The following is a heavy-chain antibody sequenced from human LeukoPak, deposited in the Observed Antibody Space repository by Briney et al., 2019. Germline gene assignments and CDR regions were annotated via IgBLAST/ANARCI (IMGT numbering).Heavy chain of an antibody. CDR1: GFTFSSYA. Sequence: GGSLXXSCAASGFTFSSYAMHWVRQAPGKGLEWVAVISYDGSNKYYADSVKGRFTISRDNSKNTLYMQMNSLRAEDTAVYYXXXVXXXXWGSYRYTGAFDIWGQGTMVTVSS. CDR3: XXVXXXXWGSYRYTGAFDI. CDR2: ISYDGSNK. D-gene: IGHD3-16*02. J-gene: IGHJ3*02. V-gene: IGHV3-30*04.